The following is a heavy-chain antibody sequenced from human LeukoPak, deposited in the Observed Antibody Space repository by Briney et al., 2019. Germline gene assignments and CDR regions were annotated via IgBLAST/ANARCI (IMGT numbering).Heavy chain of an antibody. CDR1: GFSFRDFW. D-gene: IGHD5-12*01. CDR3: ARFGYSGWNLEY. CDR2: INQGGSVK. V-gene: IGHV3-7*01. J-gene: IGHJ4*02. Sequence: GGSLRLSCAASGFSFRDFWMTWVRQAPGKGLEWVANINQGGSVKYYVDSVKGRFTISRDDAKSSLYVQMNSLRDEDTAVYYCARFGYSGWNLEYWGQGTLVTVSS.